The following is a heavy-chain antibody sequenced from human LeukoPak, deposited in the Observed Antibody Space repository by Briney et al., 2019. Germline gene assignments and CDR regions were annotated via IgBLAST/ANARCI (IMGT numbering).Heavy chain of an antibody. CDR1: GFTFSSDA. J-gene: IGHJ4*02. CDR3: ASSSSYDY. CDR2: ITNDGSST. D-gene: IGHD6-6*01. V-gene: IGHV3-74*01. Sequence: GGSLRLSCAASGFTFSSDAMHWVRQAPGKRLVWVSRITNDGSSTTYADSVKGRFTISRDNAKNMLYLQVNSLRAEDTAVYYCASSSSYDYWGRGTLVTVSS.